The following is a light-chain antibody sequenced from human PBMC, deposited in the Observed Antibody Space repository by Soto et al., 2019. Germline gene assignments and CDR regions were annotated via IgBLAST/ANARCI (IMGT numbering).Light chain of an antibody. CDR2: EVN. CDR1: SSDVGGHNY. CDR3: SSFTNSGTVV. J-gene: IGLJ2*01. V-gene: IGLV2-14*01. Sequence: ALTQPASVSGSPGQSITISCTGTSSDVGGHNYVSWYQQHPGKAPKNMIYEVNNGPSGVSDRFSGSKSGNTASLTISGLQAEDEAYYYCSSFTNSGTVVFGGGTKVTV.